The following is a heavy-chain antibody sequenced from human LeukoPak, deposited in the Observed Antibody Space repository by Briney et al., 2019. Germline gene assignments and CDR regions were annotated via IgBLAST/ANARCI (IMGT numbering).Heavy chain of an antibody. V-gene: IGHV3-21*01. J-gene: IGHJ4*02. CDR2: ISSSSSYI. D-gene: IGHD2-2*02. Sequence: PGGSLRLSCAASGFTFSSYAMSWVRQAPGKGLEWVSSISSSSSYIYYADSVKGRFTISRDNAKNSLYLQMNSLRAEDTAVYYCARLCSSTSCHTDYWGQGTLVTVSS. CDR3: ARLCSSTSCHTDY. CDR1: GFTFSSYA.